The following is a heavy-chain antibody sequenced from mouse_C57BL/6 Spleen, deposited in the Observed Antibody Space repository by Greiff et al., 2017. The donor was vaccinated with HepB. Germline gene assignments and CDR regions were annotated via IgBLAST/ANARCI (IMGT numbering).Heavy chain of an antibody. V-gene: IGHV1-63*01. CDR3: ARGYYYGSSYVPFAY. Sequence: QVQLQQSGAELVRPGTSVKMSCKASGYTFTNYWIGWAKQRPGHGLEWIGDIYPGGGYTNYNEKFKGKATLTADKSSSTAYMQFSSLTSEDSAIYYCARGYYYGSSYVPFAYWGQGTLVTVSA. D-gene: IGHD1-1*01. J-gene: IGHJ3*01. CDR2: IYPGGGYT. CDR1: GYTFTNYW.